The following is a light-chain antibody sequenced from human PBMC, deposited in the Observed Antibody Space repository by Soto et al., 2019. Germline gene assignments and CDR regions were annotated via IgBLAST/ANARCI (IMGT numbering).Light chain of an antibody. V-gene: IGLV2-11*01. J-gene: IGLJ3*02. CDR1: NSDIGTYNF. CDR3: CSYAGAYTFV. Sequence: QSALTQPRSVSRSPGQSFTFSCIGTNSDIGTYNFVSWYRQYPGKAPHLMIFDVTKRPSGVPARFSGSKSGNTASLTISGLQADDEADYYCCSYAGAYTFVFGGGTKLTVL. CDR2: DVT.